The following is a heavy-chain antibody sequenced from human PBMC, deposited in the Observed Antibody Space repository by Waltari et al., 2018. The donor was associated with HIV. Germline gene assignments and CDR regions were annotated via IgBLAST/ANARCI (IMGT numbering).Heavy chain of an antibody. CDR3: AGEMPTIIGDAFDI. J-gene: IGHJ3*02. Sequence: EVQLVESGGGLVQRGGSLRLSGAASGFIFSNSWLNWVRQAPGKGLEWVANINQDGSEKYYVDSVKGRFTISRDNAKNSLYLQMNNLRAEDTAVYYCAGEMPTIIGDAFDIWGQGTMVTISS. CDR2: INQDGSEK. CDR1: GFIFSNSW. V-gene: IGHV3-7*01. D-gene: IGHD3-16*02.